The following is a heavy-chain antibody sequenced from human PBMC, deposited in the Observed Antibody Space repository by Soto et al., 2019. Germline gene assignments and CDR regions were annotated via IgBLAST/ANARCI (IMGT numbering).Heavy chain of an antibody. CDR2: IYYSGST. Sequence: QVQLQESGPGLVKPSETLSLTCTVSGGSISSYYWSWIRQPPGKGLEWIGYIYYSGSTNYNPSLXXRXXITADTSSNQFSLQLSSVTAADTAVYYCARSDCRYWGQGTLVTVSS. J-gene: IGHJ4*02. D-gene: IGHD2-21*01. V-gene: IGHV4-59*01. CDR3: ARSDCRY. CDR1: GGSISSYY.